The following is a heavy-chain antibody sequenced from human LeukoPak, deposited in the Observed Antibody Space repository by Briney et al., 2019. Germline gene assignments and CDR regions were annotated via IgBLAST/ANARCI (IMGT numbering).Heavy chain of an antibody. CDR1: GFTFSNYA. CDR3: ARGRSSRDGYNNRGYFDY. J-gene: IGHJ4*02. Sequence: AGGSLRLSCAASGFTFSNYAMSWVRQAPGRGLEWVSAISGSGDYTNYADSVKGRFTISRDNAKNSLYLQMNSLRAEDTAVYYCARGRSSRDGYNNRGYFDYWGQGTLVTVSS. CDR2: ISGSGDYT. D-gene: IGHD5-24*01. V-gene: IGHV3-23*01.